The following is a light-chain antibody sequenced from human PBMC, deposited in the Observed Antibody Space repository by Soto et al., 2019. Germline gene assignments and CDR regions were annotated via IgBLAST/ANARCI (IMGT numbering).Light chain of an antibody. CDR1: QSISSW. J-gene: IGKJ4*01. V-gene: IGKV1-5*03. Sequence: DIQMTQSPSTLSASVGDRVTITCRASQSISSWLAWYQQKPGKAPKLLIYTASSLESGVPSRFSGSGSGTEFTLTISSLQPDDFVTYYCQQYNSSPLTFGGGTKVEIK. CDR3: QQYNSSPLT. CDR2: TAS.